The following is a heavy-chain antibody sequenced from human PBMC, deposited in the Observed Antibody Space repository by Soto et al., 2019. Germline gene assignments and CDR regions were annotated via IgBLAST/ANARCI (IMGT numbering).Heavy chain of an antibody. Sequence: GGSLRLSCAASGFTFSSYGMHWVRQAPGKGLEWVAVIWYDGSNKYYADSVKGRFTISRDNSKNTLYLQMNSLRAEDTAVYYCARDGAAGLFDYWGQGTLVTVSS. CDR1: GFTFSSYG. D-gene: IGHD6-13*01. CDR2: IWYDGSNK. J-gene: IGHJ4*02. CDR3: ARDGAAGLFDY. V-gene: IGHV3-33*01.